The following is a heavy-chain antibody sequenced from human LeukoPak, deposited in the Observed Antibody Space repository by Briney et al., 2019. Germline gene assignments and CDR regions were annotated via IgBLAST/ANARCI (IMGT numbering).Heavy chain of an antibody. CDR1: GGPITGYY. CDR2: VYSSGVG. D-gene: IGHD3-22*01. CDR3: AREEFLHEIDSSGYFVY. J-gene: IGHJ4*02. Sequence: SETLSLTCTVSGGPITGYYWNWIRQPAGQGLEWLGRVYSSGVGNCNPSLTSRVTMSVDTSKNQFSLKLTSLTAADTAVYYCAREEFLHEIDSSGYFVYWGQGTLVTVSS. V-gene: IGHV4-4*07.